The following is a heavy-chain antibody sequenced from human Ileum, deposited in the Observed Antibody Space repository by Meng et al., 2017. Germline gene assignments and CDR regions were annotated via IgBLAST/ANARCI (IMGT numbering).Heavy chain of an antibody. J-gene: IGHJ4*02. Sequence: SGPTLVKPTQTLTLHCTFSGFALSTYGLGVGWIRQPPGKTLEWLGTLYWDDTKRYSPSLKSRLTINKDTSTNQVVLTMTNLDPVDTATYYCVRREGGDIFEYWGQGTPVTVSS. CDR3: VRREGGDIFEY. D-gene: IGHD3-10*01. V-gene: IGHV2-5*02. CDR2: LYWDDTK. CDR1: GFALSTYGLG.